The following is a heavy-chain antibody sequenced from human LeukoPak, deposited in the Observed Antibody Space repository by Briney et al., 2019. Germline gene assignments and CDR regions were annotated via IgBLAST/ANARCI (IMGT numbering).Heavy chain of an antibody. CDR2: ISYDGSNN. Sequence: GGSLRLSCAASGFTFSSYAMHWVRQAPGKGLEWVAYISYDGSNNHYADSVKGRFTISRDNSKNTLYLQMNSLRAEDTAVYYCAKGQYARSWYEDYWGQGTLVIVSS. D-gene: IGHD6-13*01. CDR1: GFTFSSYA. J-gene: IGHJ4*02. CDR3: AKGQYARSWYEDY. V-gene: IGHV3-30*18.